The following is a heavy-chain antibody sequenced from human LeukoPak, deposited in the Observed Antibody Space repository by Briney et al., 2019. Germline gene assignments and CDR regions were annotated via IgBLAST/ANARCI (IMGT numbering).Heavy chain of an antibody. D-gene: IGHD3-22*01. CDR1: GFTFSSYA. CDR3: ARENYYDSSGYYNY. V-gene: IGHV3-30-3*01. CDR2: ISYDGSNK. Sequence: GGSLRLSCAASGFTFSSYAMHWVRQAPGKGLEWVAVISYDGSNKYYADSVKGRFTISRDNSKNTLYLQMNSLRAEDTAIYYCARENYYDSSGYYNYWGQGTLVTVSS. J-gene: IGHJ4*02.